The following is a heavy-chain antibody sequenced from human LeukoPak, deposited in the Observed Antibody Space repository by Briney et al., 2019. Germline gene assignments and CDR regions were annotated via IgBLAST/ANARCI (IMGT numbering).Heavy chain of an antibody. CDR2: IWYDGSNK. Sequence: GGSLRLSCAASGFTFSNYGMHWVRQAPGEGLEWVAVIWYDGSNKYYADSVKGRFTISRDSSKNTLYLQMNSLRAEDTAVYYCARDHCGGDCYLDYWGQGALVTVSS. D-gene: IGHD2-21*02. J-gene: IGHJ4*02. V-gene: IGHV3-33*01. CDR3: ARDHCGGDCYLDY. CDR1: GFTFSNYG.